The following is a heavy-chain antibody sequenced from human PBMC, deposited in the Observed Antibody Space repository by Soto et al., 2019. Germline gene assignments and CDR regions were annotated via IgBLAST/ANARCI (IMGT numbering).Heavy chain of an antibody. Sequence: SETLSLTCTVSGGSISSYYWSWIRQPPGKGLEWIGYIYYSGSTSYNPSLKSRVTISVDTSKNQFSLKLSSVTAADTAVYYCARATYDILTGYGNWFDPWGQGTLVTVSS. D-gene: IGHD3-9*01. CDR3: ARATYDILTGYGNWFDP. CDR1: GGSISSYY. J-gene: IGHJ5*02. V-gene: IGHV4-59*01. CDR2: IYYSGST.